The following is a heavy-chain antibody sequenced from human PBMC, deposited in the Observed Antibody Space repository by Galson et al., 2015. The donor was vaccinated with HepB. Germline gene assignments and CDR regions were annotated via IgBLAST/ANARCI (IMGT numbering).Heavy chain of an antibody. V-gene: IGHV3-48*01. CDR2: ISSSSSTI. D-gene: IGHD6-19*01. CDR3: ARDGGGWYYDYYYGMDV. CDR1: GFTFSSYS. Sequence: SLRLSCAASGFTFSSYSMNWVRQAPGKGLEWVSYISSSSSTIYYADSVKGRFTISRDNAKNSLYLQMNSLRAEDTAVYYCARDGGGWYYDYYYGMDVWGQGTTVTVSS. J-gene: IGHJ6*02.